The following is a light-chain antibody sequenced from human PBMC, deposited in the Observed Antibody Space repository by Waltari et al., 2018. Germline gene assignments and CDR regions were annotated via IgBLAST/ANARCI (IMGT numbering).Light chain of an antibody. CDR2: GAS. CDR3: QQYGSSILYT. J-gene: IGKJ2*01. V-gene: IGKV3-20*01. Sequence: ATCSGRASQSLTKKYLAVYQQKPGQAPRLLIYGASSRAAGSSDRFSGSGSGTDFTLTISRLEPDDFGVYYCQQYGSSILYTFGQGTKLEIK. CDR1: QSLTKKY.